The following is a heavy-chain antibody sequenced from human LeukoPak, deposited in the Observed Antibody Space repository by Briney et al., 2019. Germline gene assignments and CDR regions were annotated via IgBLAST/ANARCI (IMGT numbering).Heavy chain of an antibody. J-gene: IGHJ4*02. D-gene: IGHD1-26*01. CDR1: GFTFRSYW. CDR3: AREGATNAFDY. CDR2: INQDGSEK. V-gene: IGHV3-7*03. Sequence: QAGGSLRLSCAASGFTFRSYWMSWVRQAPGKGLEWVANINQDGSEKYYVDSVKGRFTISRDNAENSLYLQMNSLRAEDTAVYYCAREGATNAFDYWGQGTLVTVSS.